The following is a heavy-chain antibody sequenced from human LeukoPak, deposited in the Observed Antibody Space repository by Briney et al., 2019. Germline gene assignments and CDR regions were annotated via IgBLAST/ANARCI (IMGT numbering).Heavy chain of an antibody. CDR2: INIGNGNT. J-gene: IGHJ4*02. V-gene: IGHV1-3*04. D-gene: IGHD2-21*01. Sequence: ASVKVSCKASGYTFINHAVHWVRQAPGQRLEWMGWINIGNGNTKYSQNFQGRITITRDTSATTAYMDLSSLRSEDTAMYYCARRLGRSFDYWGQGTLVTVSS. CDR3: ARRLGRSFDY. CDR1: GYTFINHA.